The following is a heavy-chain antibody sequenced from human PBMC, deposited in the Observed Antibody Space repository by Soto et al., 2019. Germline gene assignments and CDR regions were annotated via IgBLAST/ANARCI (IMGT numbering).Heavy chain of an antibody. CDR1: GYTFTNYG. CDR2: VSAYNGER. J-gene: IGHJ4*01. CDR3: SRGASIPASGDY. V-gene: IGHV1-18*01. Sequence: QVQLVQSGAEVKKPGASVKVSCKASGYTFTNYGISWVRQAPGQGLEWLGWVSAYNGERRYAQRVQARVIMTTDTSTTTAYMELRSLRSDDRAVYYCSRGASIPASGDYWGQGTLVTVSS. D-gene: IGHD6-6*01.